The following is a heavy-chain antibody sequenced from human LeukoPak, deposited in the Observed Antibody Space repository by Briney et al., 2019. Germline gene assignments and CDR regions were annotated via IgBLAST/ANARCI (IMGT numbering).Heavy chain of an antibody. Sequence: ASVKVSCKASGFTFTNYGFTWVRQAPGQGLELMGWISAYNGNTKYAQKFQGRVTMTTDTSASTAYMELRSLRSDDTAVYYCARYTYFYDSSGYPHFDYWGQGTLVTVSS. CDR2: ISAYNGNT. CDR1: GFTFTNYG. J-gene: IGHJ4*02. V-gene: IGHV1-18*01. CDR3: ARYTYFYDSSGYPHFDY. D-gene: IGHD3-22*01.